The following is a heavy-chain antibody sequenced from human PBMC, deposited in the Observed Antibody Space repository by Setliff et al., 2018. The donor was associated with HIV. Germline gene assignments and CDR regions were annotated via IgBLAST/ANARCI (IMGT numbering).Heavy chain of an antibody. CDR2: IYYSGST. J-gene: IGHJ5*02. CDR3: ARGLRITIFGVVIFGWFDP. CDR1: GGSISTSNW. V-gene: IGHV4-28*03. Sequence: PSETLSLTCTVSGGSISTSNWWGWIRQTPGKGLEWIGYIYYSGSTNYNPSLKSRVTMSLDTSKNQFSLKLSSVTAADTAVYYCARGLRITIFGVVIFGWFDPWGQGTLVTVSS. D-gene: IGHD3-3*01.